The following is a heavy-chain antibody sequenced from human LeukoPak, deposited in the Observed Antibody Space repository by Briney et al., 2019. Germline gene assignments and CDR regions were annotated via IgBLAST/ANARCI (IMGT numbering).Heavy chain of an antibody. D-gene: IGHD2-15*01. V-gene: IGHV3-7*05. CDR1: GFTFSSYW. CDR3: GGGRGWLLDY. J-gene: IGHJ4*02. Sequence: PGGSLRLSCAASGFTFSSYWMTWVRQAPGKGLEWVANIKEDGGEKYYVDSAKGRFTISRDNAKNSMFLQMNSLRVEDTAVYYCGGGRGWLLDYWGQGTPVTVSS. CDR2: IKEDGGEK.